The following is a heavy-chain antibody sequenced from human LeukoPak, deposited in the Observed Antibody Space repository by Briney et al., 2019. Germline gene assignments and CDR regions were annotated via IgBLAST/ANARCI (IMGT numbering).Heavy chain of an antibody. CDR1: GGSINSYY. CDR2: IYSSGDT. J-gene: IGHJ4*02. V-gene: IGHV4-4*07. Sequence: PSETLSLTCTVSGGSINSYYWSWIRQPAGKGLEWVGRIYSSGDTNYNPSLKSRVTMSVDTSKSQFSLNLNSVTAADTAVYYCARDRGSFRRYGIDYWGQGTLVTVSS. D-gene: IGHD5-18*01. CDR3: ARDRGSFRRYGIDY.